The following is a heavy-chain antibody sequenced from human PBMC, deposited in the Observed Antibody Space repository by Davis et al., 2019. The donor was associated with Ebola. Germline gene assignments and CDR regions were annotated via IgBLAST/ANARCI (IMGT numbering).Heavy chain of an antibody. D-gene: IGHD3-9*01. CDR3: AASLNFDWLLSGMDV. V-gene: IGHV1-58*02. Sequence: SVKVSCKASGFTFTSSAMQWVRQARGQRLEWIGWIVVGSGNTNYAQKFQEGVTITRDMSTSTAYMELSSLRSEDTAVYYCAASLNFDWLLSGMDVWGQGTTVTVSS. J-gene: IGHJ6*02. CDR1: GFTFTSSA. CDR2: IVVGSGNT.